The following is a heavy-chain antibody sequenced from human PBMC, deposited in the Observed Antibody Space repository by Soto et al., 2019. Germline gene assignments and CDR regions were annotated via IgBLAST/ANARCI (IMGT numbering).Heavy chain of an antibody. CDR3: AVPGAGDFDY. V-gene: IGHV4-4*02. J-gene: IGHJ4*02. D-gene: IGHD6-13*01. CDR1: GTSISNSNW. Sequence: QVQLQESGPGLVEPSGTLSLTCAVSGTSISNSNWWSWVRQSPGKGLEWIGEIYHSGTTNCNPSLKSRLTISVDKSKNQFFLRLTSLTAADAAVYYCAVPGAGDFDYWGQGTLVTVSS. CDR2: IYHSGTT.